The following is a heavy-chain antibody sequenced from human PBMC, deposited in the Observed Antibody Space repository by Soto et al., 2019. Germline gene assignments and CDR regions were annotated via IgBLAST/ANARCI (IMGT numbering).Heavy chain of an antibody. CDR3: ARHPPYYYDSSGYYSPFDY. D-gene: IGHD3-22*01. CDR1: GGSISSYY. CDR2: IYYSGST. V-gene: IGHV4-59*04. Sequence: SETLSLTCTFSGGSISSYYWIWIRQPPGKGLEWIGYIYYSGSTYYNPSLKSRVTISVDTSKNQFSLKLSSVTAADTAVYYCARHPPYYYDSSGYYSPFDYWGQGTLVTVSS. J-gene: IGHJ4*02.